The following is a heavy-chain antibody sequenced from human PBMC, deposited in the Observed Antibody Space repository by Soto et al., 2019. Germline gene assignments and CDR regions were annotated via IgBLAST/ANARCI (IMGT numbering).Heavy chain of an antibody. CDR2: ISATDGGT. CDR3: ANGESSGWPAFVY. J-gene: IGHJ4*02. D-gene: IGHD6-19*01. Sequence: EVQLLESGGGLVQPGGSLRLSCAASGFTFSTYAMSLVRQAPGKGLEWVSTISATDGGTYYADSVKGRFTISRDNSKNTLYLQMNSLRAEDTAVYYCANGESSGWPAFVYWGQGTLVTVSS. CDR1: GFTFSTYA. V-gene: IGHV3-23*01.